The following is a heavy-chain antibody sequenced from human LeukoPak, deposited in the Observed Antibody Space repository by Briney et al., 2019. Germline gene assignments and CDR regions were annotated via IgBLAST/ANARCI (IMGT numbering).Heavy chain of an antibody. CDR3: AKDLRGYCSGGSCYLFDY. CDR2: ISGSGIST. V-gene: IGHV3-23*01. J-gene: IGHJ4*02. Sequence: GGSLRLSCAASGFTFNNFGMSWVRQAPGKGLEWVSAISGSGISTYYADSVKGRFTISRDNSKNTLYLQMNSLRAEDTAVYYCAKDLRGYCSGGSCYLFDYWGQGTLVTVSS. D-gene: IGHD2-15*01. CDR1: GFTFNNFG.